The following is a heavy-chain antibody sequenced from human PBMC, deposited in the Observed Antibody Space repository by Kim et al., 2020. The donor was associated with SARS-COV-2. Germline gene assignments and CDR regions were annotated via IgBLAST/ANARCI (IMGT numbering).Heavy chain of an antibody. V-gene: IGHV1-3*01. CDR3: LGGFYFDY. CDR2: GKGTT. Sequence: GKGTTIYSQKFQDRVTFTADTSASTAYMELSFLRSEDSAVYYCLGGFYFDYWGQGTLVTVSS. J-gene: IGHJ4*02. D-gene: IGHD3-16*01.